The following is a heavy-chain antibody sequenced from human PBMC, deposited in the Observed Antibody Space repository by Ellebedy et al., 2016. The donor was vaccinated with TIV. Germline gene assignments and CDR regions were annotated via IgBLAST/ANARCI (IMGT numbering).Heavy chain of an antibody. CDR1: GFTFSRYG. CDR3: ARYSGDATMVVAGGPALGGYFDN. Sequence: SLKISCAASGFTFSRYGMNWVRQAPGKGLEWVSVISSDVRKQVYADSVKGRFSISRDNSKSVVYLQMNRLRAEDSAVYFCARYSGDATMVVAGGPALGGYFDNWGQGTLVTVSS. V-gene: IGHV3-30*03. CDR2: ISSDVRKQ. D-gene: IGHD5-24*01. J-gene: IGHJ4*02.